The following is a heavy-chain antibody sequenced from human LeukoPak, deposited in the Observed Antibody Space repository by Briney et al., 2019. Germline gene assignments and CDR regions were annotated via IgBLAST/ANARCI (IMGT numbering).Heavy chain of an antibody. CDR1: GGTFSSYA. D-gene: IGHD2-15*01. CDR3: ARDLGHRGYCSGGSCYELDY. J-gene: IGHJ4*02. V-gene: IGHV1-69*04. Sequence: SVTVSCKASGGTFSSYAISWVRQAPGQGLEWMGRIIPILGIANYAQKFQGRVTITADKSTSTAYMELSSLRSEDTAVYYCARDLGHRGYCSGGSCYELDYWGQGTLVTVSS. CDR2: IIPILGIA.